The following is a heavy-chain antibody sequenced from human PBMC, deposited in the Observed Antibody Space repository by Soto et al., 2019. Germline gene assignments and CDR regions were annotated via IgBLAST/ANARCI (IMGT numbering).Heavy chain of an antibody. CDR1: GYTFTGYY. D-gene: IGHD6-19*01. Sequence: ASVKVSCKASGYTFTGYYMHWVRQAPGQGLEWMGGINPNSGGTNYAQKFQGRVTMTRDASISTAYMELSSLRSEDTAVYYCARPKGSYSSGYYYFDYWGQGTLVTVSS. J-gene: IGHJ4*02. V-gene: IGHV1-2*02. CDR3: ARPKGSYSSGYYYFDY. CDR2: INPNSGGT.